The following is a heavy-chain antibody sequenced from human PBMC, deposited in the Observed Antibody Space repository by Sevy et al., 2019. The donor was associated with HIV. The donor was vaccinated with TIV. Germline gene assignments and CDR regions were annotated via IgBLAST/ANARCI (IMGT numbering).Heavy chain of an antibody. Sequence: ASVKVSCKASGGTFSSYAISWVRQALGQGLEWMGGIIPFFGTANYAQKFQGRVTITADESTSTAYMELSSLRSEDTAVYYCARGLGRAAADMADYYYYYGMDVWGQGTTVTVSS. CDR3: ARGLGRAAADMADYYYYYGMDV. CDR1: GGTFSSYA. V-gene: IGHV1-69*13. CDR2: IIPFFGTA. D-gene: IGHD6-13*01. J-gene: IGHJ6*02.